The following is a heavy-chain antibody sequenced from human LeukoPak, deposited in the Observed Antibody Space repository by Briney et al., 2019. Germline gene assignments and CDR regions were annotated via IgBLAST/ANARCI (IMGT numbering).Heavy chain of an antibody. CDR2: ISSTSTYI. Sequence: GGSLRLSCAASGFTFRTYSMNWVRQAPGKGLEWVSSISSTSTYIYYADSMKGRFIISRDNARNSLYLEMNSLRAEDTAVYYCASSSSLGNWGQGTLVTVSS. CDR1: GFTFRTYS. CDR3: ASSSSLGN. V-gene: IGHV3-21*06. D-gene: IGHD6-6*01. J-gene: IGHJ4*02.